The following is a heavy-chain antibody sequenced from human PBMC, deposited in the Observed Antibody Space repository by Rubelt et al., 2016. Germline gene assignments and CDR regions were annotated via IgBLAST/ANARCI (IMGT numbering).Heavy chain of an antibody. CDR1: GFTFSGSA. D-gene: IGHD3-3*02. CDR2: IRSKANSYAT. CDR3: TRSNSITYGMDV. J-gene: IGHJ6*02. V-gene: IGHV3-73*01. Sequence: EVQLVESGGGLVKPGGSLKLSCAASGFTFSGSAMHWVRQASGKGLEWVGRIRSKANSYATAYAASVNGSFTISRDDSKNTAYLQMNSLKTEDTAVYYCTRSNSITYGMDVWGQGTTVTVSS.